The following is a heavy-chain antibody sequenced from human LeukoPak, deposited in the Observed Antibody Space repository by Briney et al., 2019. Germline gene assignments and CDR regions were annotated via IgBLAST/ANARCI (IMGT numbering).Heavy chain of an antibody. CDR2: ISGSGGST. CDR1: GFTFSTYA. V-gene: IGHV3-23*01. CDR3: AKDGGFIVVVPAASFDP. J-gene: IGHJ5*02. D-gene: IGHD2-2*01. Sequence: GGSLRLSCAASGFTFSTYAMSWVRQAPGKGLEWVSAISGSGGSTYYADSVKGRFTISRDNSKNTLYLQMDSLRAEDTAVYYCAKDGGFIVVVPAASFDPWGQGTLVTVSS.